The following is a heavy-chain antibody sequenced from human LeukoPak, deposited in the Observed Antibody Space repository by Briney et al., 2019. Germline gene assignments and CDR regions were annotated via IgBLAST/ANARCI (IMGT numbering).Heavy chain of an antibody. CDR3: ARDLIVGAGPSGFDP. J-gene: IGHJ5*02. CDR2: ISSSCSYI. V-gene: IGHV3-21*01. Sequence: GGSLRLSCAASGFTFSSYSMNWVRQAPGKGLEWVSSISSSCSYIYYADSVKGRFTISRDNAKNSLYLQMNSLRAEDTAVYYCARDLIVGAGPSGFDPWGQGTLVTVSS. CDR1: GFTFSSYS. D-gene: IGHD1-26*01.